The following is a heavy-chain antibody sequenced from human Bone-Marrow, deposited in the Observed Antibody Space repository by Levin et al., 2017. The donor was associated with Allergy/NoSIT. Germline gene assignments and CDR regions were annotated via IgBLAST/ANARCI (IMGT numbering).Heavy chain of an antibody. CDR2: IAYDGSYK. D-gene: IGHD4-17*01. V-gene: IGHV3-30*18. CDR1: GISLSRYG. Sequence: SCEASGISLSRYGMHWVRQAPGKGLEWVAVIAYDGSYKYYGDAVKGRFTISRDNSKNALSLQMNSLRPEDTALYFCAKDYGDYWYFDLWGRGTLVTVSS. CDR3: AKDYGDYWYFDL. J-gene: IGHJ2*01.